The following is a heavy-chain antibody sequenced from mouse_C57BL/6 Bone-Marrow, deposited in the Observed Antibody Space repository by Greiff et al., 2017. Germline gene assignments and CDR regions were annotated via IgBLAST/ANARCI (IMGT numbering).Heavy chain of an antibody. CDR1: GYTFTSYW. CDR2: IDTSDSYT. J-gene: IGHJ3*01. CDR3: AGGAY. Sequence: QVQLQQPGAELVMPGASVKLSCKASGYTFTSYWMHWVKQRPGQGLEWIGEIDTSDSYTNYNPKFKGKSTLTVDKSSSTAYMQLSSLTSEDSAVYYCAGGAYWGQGTLVTVSA. V-gene: IGHV1-69*01.